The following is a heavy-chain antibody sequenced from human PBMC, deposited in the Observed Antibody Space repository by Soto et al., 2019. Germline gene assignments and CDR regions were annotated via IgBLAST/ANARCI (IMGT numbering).Heavy chain of an antibody. D-gene: IGHD3-10*01. CDR1: GYTFTSYD. Sequence: ASVKVSCKASGYTFTSYDINWVRQATGQGLEWMGWMNPNSGNTGYAQKFQGRVTMTRNTSISTAYMELSSLRSEDTAVYYCARALSRFGELSYNWFDPWGQGTLVTVSS. CDR3: ARALSRFGELSYNWFDP. V-gene: IGHV1-8*01. J-gene: IGHJ5*02. CDR2: MNPNSGNT.